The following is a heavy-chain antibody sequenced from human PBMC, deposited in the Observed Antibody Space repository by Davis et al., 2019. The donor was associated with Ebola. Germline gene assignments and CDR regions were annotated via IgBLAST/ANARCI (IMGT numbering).Heavy chain of an antibody. Sequence: PSETLSLTCAVSGGSISSSNWWSWVRQPPGKGLEWIGEIYHSGSTNYNPSLKSRVTISVDKSKNQFSLKLSSVTAADTAVYYCAGAESIAVAGIRYWGQGTLVTVSS. CDR2: IYHSGST. CDR1: GGSISSSNW. J-gene: IGHJ4*02. D-gene: IGHD6-19*01. CDR3: AGAESIAVAGIRY. V-gene: IGHV4-4*02.